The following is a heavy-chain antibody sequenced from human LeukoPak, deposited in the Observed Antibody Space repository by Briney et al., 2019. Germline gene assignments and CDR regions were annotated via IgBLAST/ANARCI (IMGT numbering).Heavy chain of an antibody. J-gene: IGHJ1*01. CDR2: IYYSGRT. CDR3: ARRRYYDSSGYLE. CDR1: GDSVSISDSY. D-gene: IGHD3-22*01. Sequence: SETLSLTCTIFGDSVSISDSYWDWIRQPPGKGLEWIGTIYYSGRTYYSPSLKSRVTLSVDMSNNQFSLTLSSVTAADTALYFCARRRYYDSSGYLEWGQGTLVTVSS. V-gene: IGHV4-39*01.